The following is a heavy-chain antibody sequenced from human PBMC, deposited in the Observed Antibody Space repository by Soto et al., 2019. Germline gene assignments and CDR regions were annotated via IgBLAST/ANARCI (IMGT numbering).Heavy chain of an antibody. D-gene: IGHD3-16*01. J-gene: IGHJ6*03. CDR1: GGSISNGGYY. V-gene: IGHV4-31*11. CDR2: IYFSRST. Sequence: QLQLEESGPGLVKPSQTLSLTCAVSGGSISNGGYYWFWVLQHPGKGLEWVGSIYFSRSTYYNPPLKTRFTISVAAPKTQFALKLTSGTAAHPAVYYRATGIHSKQPNPRWGRGYMDVWCTGPTLTVSS. CDR3: ATGIHSKQPNPRWGRGYMDV.